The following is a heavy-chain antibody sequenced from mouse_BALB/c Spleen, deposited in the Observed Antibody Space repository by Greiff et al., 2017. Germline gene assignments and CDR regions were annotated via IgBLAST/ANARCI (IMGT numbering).Heavy chain of an antibody. CDR2: IYPSDSYT. CDR1: GYTFTSYW. J-gene: IGHJ3*01. D-gene: IGHD2-10*01. V-gene: IGHV1-69*02. CDR3: TRSAYYGNYWFAY. Sequence: VQLQQPGAELVRPGASVKLSCKASGYTFTSYWTNWVQQRPGQGLEWIGNIYPSDSYTNYNQKFKDKATWTVDKSSSTAYMQLSSPTSEDSAVYYCTRSAYYGNYWFAYWGQGTLVTVSA.